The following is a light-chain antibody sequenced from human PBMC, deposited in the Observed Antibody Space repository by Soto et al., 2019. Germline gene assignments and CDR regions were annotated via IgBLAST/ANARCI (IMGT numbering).Light chain of an antibody. CDR1: QNINRW. CDR3: QQYDGN. Sequence: DIQMTQSPSTLAASVGDRVTITCRASQNINRWLAWYQQKPGKAPKVLIYDASTLQSGVPSRFSSSGSGTEFTLTITSLQPDDFATYYCQQYDGNFGPGTKVDFK. V-gene: IGKV1-5*01. J-gene: IGKJ3*01. CDR2: DAS.